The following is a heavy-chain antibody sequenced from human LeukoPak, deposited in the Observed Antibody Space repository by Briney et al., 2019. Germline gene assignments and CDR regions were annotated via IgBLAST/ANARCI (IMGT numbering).Heavy chain of an antibody. D-gene: IGHD6-19*01. CDR3: ARGGIQVSGIDEFDY. CDR1: GFTFIDYD. V-gene: IGHV3-13*01. CDR2: IGIRGDT. Sequence: GGSLRLSCAASGFTFIDYDMHWVRQVIGKGLEWVSAIGIRGDTHYSGSVKGRFTISRENAESSLYLQMNSLRAEDTAVYYCARGGIQVSGIDEFDYWGQEPWSPSP. J-gene: IGHJ4*01.